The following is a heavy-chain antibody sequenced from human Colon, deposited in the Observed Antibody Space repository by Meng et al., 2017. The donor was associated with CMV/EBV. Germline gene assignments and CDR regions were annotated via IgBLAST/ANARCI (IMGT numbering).Heavy chain of an antibody. Sequence: GGSLRLSCAASGFTFGTYAITWVRQAPGKGLEWVSTVSGSGGTTHYADSVKGRFTISRDNFKNALYLQMSGLRADDTAVYYCARGHVTGWFYFDYWGQGTLVTVSS. D-gene: IGHD6-19*01. CDR2: VSGSGGTT. CDR1: GFTFGTYA. J-gene: IGHJ4*02. V-gene: IGHV3-23*01. CDR3: ARGHVTGWFYFDY.